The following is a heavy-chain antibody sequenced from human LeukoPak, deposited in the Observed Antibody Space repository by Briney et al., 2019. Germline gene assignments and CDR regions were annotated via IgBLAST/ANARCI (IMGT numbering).Heavy chain of an antibody. J-gene: IGHJ6*02. CDR3: ASGAVVPAASGMDV. Sequence: SETLSLTCAVYGGSFSGYYWSWIRQPPGKGLEWIGGINHSGSTNYNPSLKSRVTISVDTSKNQFSLKLSSVTAADTAVYYCASGAVVPAASGMDVWGQGTTVTVSS. D-gene: IGHD2-2*01. V-gene: IGHV4-34*01. CDR2: INHSGST. CDR1: GGSFSGYY.